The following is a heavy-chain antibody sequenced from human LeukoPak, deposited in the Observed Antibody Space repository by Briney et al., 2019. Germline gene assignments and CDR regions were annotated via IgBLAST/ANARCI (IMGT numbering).Heavy chain of an antibody. V-gene: IGHV4-34*01. CDR2: INHSGST. J-gene: IGHJ3*02. Sequence: PSETLSLTCAVYGGSFSGYYWSGIRQPPWKGLEWIGEINHSGSTNYNPSLKSRVTISVDTSKNQFSLKLSSVTAADTAVYYCARGLRGAPVRSFDIWGQGTMVTVSS. CDR3: ARGLRGAPVRSFDI. CDR1: GGSFSGYY.